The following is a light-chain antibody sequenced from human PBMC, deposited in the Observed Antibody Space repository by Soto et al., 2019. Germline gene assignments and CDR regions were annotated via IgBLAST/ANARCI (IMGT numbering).Light chain of an antibody. Sequence: EIVLTQSPATLSLSPGERATLSCRASQSLSSDLAWYQQTPGQAPRLLIYDASNRATGIPARFSGSGSGTDFTLTISSLEPEDFAVYYCQQRSNWPRLTFGGGTKVEIK. CDR3: QQRSNWPRLT. V-gene: IGKV3-11*01. J-gene: IGKJ4*01. CDR2: DAS. CDR1: QSLSSD.